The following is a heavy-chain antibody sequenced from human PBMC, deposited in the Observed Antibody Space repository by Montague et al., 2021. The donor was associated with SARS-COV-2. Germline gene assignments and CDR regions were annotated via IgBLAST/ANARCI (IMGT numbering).Heavy chain of an antibody. V-gene: IGHV4-34*01. CDR2: NSYSGST. Sequence: SETLSLTCAGDVECCGGYYWRWIREPPGKGLEWIGENSYSGSTNYNPSLKSRVTMSVDMSKNQFSLKLRSVTAADTAVYYCARGRGLAVLFDFYYYGMDVWGQGTTVTVSS. CDR1: VECCGGYY. D-gene: IGHD6-19*01. CDR3: ARGRGLAVLFDFYYYGMDV. J-gene: IGHJ6*02.